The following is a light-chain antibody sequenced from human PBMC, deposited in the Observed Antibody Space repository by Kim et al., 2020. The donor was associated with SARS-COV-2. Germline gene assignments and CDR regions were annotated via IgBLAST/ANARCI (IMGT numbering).Light chain of an antibody. CDR1: TGPVTSGYY. V-gene: IGLV7-43*01. CDR3: LLYFAGARV. J-gene: IGLJ3*02. Sequence: PGGTVPPTCASNTGPVTSGYYPTWFQQNPGQPPRALIYSTGNKYSWTPARFSGSLLGGKAALTLSDVQPEDEADYYCLLYFAGARVFGGGTQLTVL. CDR2: STG.